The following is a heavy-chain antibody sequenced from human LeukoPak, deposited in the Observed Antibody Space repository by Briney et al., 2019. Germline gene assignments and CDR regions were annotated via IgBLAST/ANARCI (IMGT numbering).Heavy chain of an antibody. CDR1: GGSISSGSYY. CDR2: IYTSGST. Sequence: SQTLSLTCTVSGGSISSGSYYWSWLRQPAGTGLEWIGRIYTSGSTNYNPSLKSRVTISVDTSKNQFSLKLSSVTAADTAVYYCASGYSELESNPFDYWGQGTLVTVSS. D-gene: IGHD1-1*01. J-gene: IGHJ4*02. V-gene: IGHV4-61*02. CDR3: ASGYSELESNPFDY.